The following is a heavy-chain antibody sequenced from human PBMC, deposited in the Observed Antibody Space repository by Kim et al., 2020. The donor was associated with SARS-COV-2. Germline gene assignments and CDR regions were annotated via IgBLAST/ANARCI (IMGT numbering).Heavy chain of an antibody. CDR3: ARVIAAAGSRVNWFDP. V-gene: IGHV1-18*01. D-gene: IGHD6-13*01. J-gene: IGHJ5*02. Sequence: KLQGRVTMTTDTSTSTAYMELRSLRSDDTAVYYCARVIAAAGSRVNWFDPWGQGTLVTVSS.